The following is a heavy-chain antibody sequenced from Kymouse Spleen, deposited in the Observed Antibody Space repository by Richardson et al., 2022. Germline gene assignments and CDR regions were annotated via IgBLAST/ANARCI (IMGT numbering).Heavy chain of an antibody. CDR2: ISSSSSTI. CDR1: GFTFSSYS. V-gene: IGHV3-48*02. CDR3: AGYYSNYVYYYGMDV. D-gene: IGHD4-11,IGHD4-11*01. Sequence: EVQLVESGGGLVQPGGSLRLSCAASGFTFSSYSMNWVRQAPGKGLEWVSYISSSSSTIYYADSVKGRFTISRDNAKNSLYLQMNSLRDEDTAVYYCAGYYSNYVYYYGMDVWGQGTTVTVSS. J-gene: IGHJ6*02.